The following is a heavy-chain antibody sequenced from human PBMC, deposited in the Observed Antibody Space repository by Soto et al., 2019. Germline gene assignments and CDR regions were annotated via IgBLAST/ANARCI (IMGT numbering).Heavy chain of an antibody. CDR2: IYWDDDT. CDR1: GFSLTNEGVG. V-gene: IGHV2-5*02. D-gene: IGHD4-4*01. Sequence: QITLKESGPSVVKPTQTLTLTCTFSGFSLTNEGVGVGWIRQPPGKAPEWLALIYWDDDTRYSPSLKSRLTITKDTSKNQVVLIMTNMDPVDTGTYFCAHSSLHYKKWFDPWGQGALVIVTS. CDR3: AHSSLHYKKWFDP. J-gene: IGHJ5*02.